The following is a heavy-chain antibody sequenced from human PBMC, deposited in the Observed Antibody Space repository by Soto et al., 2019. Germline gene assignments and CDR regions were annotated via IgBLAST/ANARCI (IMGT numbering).Heavy chain of an antibody. CDR3: ALVVHYNDY. CDR1: GGSFSGYY. CDR2: INHSGST. Sequence: SETLSLTCAVYGGSFSGYYWSWIRQPPGKGLEWIGEINHSGSTNYNPSLKSRVTISVDTSKSQFSLKLSSVTAADTAVYYCALVVHYNDYWGQGTLVTVSS. V-gene: IGHV4-34*01. D-gene: IGHD2-15*01. J-gene: IGHJ4*02.